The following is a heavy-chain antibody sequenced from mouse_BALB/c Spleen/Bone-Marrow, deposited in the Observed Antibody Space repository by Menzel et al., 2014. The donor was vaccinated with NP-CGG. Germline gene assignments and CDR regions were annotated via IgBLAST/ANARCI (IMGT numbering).Heavy chain of an antibody. D-gene: IGHD2-3*01. CDR1: GYTFTDYE. CDR2: IDPETGGT. J-gene: IGHJ2*01. Sequence: QVQLQQPGAELVRPGASVTLSCKASGYTFTDYEMHWVKQTPVHGLEWIGAIDPETGGTAYNQKFKGKATLTADKSSSTAYMELRSLTSEDSAVYYCTRPLYDGYYPWGQGTTLTVSS. CDR3: TRPLYDGYYP. V-gene: IGHV1-15*01.